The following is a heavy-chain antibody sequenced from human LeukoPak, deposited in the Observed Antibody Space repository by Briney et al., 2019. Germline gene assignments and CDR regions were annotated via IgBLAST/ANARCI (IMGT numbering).Heavy chain of an antibody. J-gene: IGHJ6*03. CDR3: ARARVPVAPLVYYYYYMDV. CDR2: IYYSGST. Sequence: PSRTLSLTCTVSGGSISSGDYYWSWIRQPPGKGREWIGYIYYSGSTYYNPSLKSRVTISVDTSKNQFSLKLSSVTAADTAVYYCARARVPVAPLVYYYYYMDVWGKGTRVTVSS. V-gene: IGHV4-30-4*08. CDR1: GGSISSGDYY. D-gene: IGHD2-2*01.